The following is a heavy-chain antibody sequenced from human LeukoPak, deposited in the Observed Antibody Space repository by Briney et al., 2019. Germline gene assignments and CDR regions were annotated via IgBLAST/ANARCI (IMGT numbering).Heavy chain of an antibody. CDR3: AKGSYYDASGYYFTSWYFDL. Sequence: GGSLRLSCAASGFAFSSYAMNWVRQAPGKGLEWVSVVSGSGANTYYADSVKDRFTISRDNSKDTLFLQMNSLRAEDTAIYCCAKGSYYDASGYYFTSWYFDLWGRGAVVTVSS. CDR2: VSGSGANT. J-gene: IGHJ2*01. V-gene: IGHV3-23*01. D-gene: IGHD3-22*01. CDR1: GFAFSSYA.